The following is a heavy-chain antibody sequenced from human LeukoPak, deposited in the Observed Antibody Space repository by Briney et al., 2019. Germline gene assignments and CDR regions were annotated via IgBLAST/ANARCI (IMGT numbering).Heavy chain of an antibody. V-gene: IGHV3-23*01. CDR1: GFTFSSYA. D-gene: IGHD6-19*01. CDR3: AKTMAVAGTSNGMDV. J-gene: IGHJ6*02. Sequence: GGSLRLSCAASGFTFSSYAMSWVRQAPGKGLEWVSAISGSGGSTYYADSVKGRFTVSRDNSKNTLYLQMNSLRAEDTAVYYCAKTMAVAGTSNGMDVWGQGTTVTVSS. CDR2: ISGSGGST.